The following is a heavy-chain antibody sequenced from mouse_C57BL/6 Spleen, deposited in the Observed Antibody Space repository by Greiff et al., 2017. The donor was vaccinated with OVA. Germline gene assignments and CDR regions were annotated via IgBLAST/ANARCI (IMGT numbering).Heavy chain of an antibody. D-gene: IGHD1-1*01. V-gene: IGHV5-17*01. Sequence: EVNLVESGGGLVKPGGSLKLSCAASGFTFSDYGMHWVRQAPEKGLEWVAYISSGSSTIYYADTVKGRFTISRDNAKNTLFLQMTSLRSEDTAMYYCAKPYYGSSLAWFAYWGQGTLVTVSA. CDR1: GFTFSDYG. J-gene: IGHJ3*01. CDR2: ISSGSSTI. CDR3: AKPYYGSSLAWFAY.